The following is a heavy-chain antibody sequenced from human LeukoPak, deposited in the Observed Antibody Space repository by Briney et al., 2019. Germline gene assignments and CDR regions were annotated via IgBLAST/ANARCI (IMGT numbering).Heavy chain of an antibody. CDR2: ISYDGSNK. V-gene: IGHV3-30*04. J-gene: IGHJ6*02. D-gene: IGHD3-10*01. CDR3: ARDGSGTNRKRSLGAENYYYYGMDV. Sequence: PGGSLRLSCAASGFTFSSYAMHWVRQAPGKGLEWVAVISYDGSNKYYADSVKGRFTISRDNSKNTLYLQMNSLRAEDTAVYYCARDGSGTNRKRSLGAENYYYYGMDVWGQGTTVTVSS. CDR1: GFTFSSYA.